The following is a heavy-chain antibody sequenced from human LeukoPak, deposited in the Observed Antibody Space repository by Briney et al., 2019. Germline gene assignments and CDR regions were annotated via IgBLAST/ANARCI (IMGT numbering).Heavy chain of an antibody. CDR3: ARGPSYYYDSSFDY. V-gene: IGHV3-21*01. D-gene: IGHD3-22*01. Sequence: GGSLRLSCAASGFTFSSYSMNWVRQAPGKGLEWVSSISSSSSYIYYADSVKGRSTISRDNAKNSLYLQMNSLRAEDTAVYYCARGPSYYYDSSFDYWGQGTLVTVSS. CDR1: GFTFSSYS. J-gene: IGHJ4*02. CDR2: ISSSSSYI.